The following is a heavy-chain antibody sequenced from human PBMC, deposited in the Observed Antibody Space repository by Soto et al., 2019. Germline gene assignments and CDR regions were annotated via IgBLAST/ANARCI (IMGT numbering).Heavy chain of an antibody. Sequence: GGSLRLSCAASGFTFSSYWMSWVRQAPGKGLEWVANIKQDGSEKYYVDSVKGRFTISRDNAKNSLYLQMNSLRAEDTAVYYCARDLVTTVTTVTDYWGQGTLVTVSS. CDR1: GFTFSSYW. CDR3: ARDLVTTVTTVTDY. CDR2: IKQDGSEK. J-gene: IGHJ4*02. V-gene: IGHV3-7*01. D-gene: IGHD4-17*01.